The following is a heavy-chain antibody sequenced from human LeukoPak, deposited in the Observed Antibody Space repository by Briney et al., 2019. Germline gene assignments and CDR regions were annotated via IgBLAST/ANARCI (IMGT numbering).Heavy chain of an antibody. Sequence: GGSLRLSCAASGFTFSSYSMNWVRQAPGKGLEWVSSISSSSSNIYYADSVRGRFTISRDNAKNSLYLQVNSLRADDTAVYYCARASGGVLWFGELGGQGTLVTVSS. V-gene: IGHV3-21*01. J-gene: IGHJ4*02. CDR1: GFTFSSYS. CDR2: ISSSSSNI. CDR3: ARASGGVLWFGEL. D-gene: IGHD3-10*01.